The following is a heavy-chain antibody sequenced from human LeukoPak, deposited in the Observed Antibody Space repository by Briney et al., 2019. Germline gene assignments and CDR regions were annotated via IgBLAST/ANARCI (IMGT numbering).Heavy chain of an antibody. CDR3: ARGLKRRVRGGAPVHYYGMDV. J-gene: IGHJ6*04. Sequence: KPSETLSLTCAVYGGSFSGYYWSGIRQPPGKGLEWIGEINHSGSTNYNPSLKSRVTISVDTSKNQFSLKLSSVTAADTAVYCCARGLKRRVRGGAPVHYYGMDVWGKGTTVTVSS. CDR1: GGSFSGYY. V-gene: IGHV4-34*01. D-gene: IGHD3-10*01. CDR2: INHSGST.